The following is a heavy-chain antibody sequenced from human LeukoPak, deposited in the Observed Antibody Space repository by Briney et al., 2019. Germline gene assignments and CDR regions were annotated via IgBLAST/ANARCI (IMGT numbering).Heavy chain of an antibody. V-gene: IGHV3-23*01. CDR2: NSGSGDAT. J-gene: IGHJ4*02. Sequence: GGSLRLSCAASGFTFSTYAMSWVRQAPGKGLEWVSANSGSGDATYYADSVKGRFTISRDKSKNTLYLQMSSLRVEGTALHYCAKSQEDDSSGYHYSDFDYWGQGTLVTVSS. CDR1: GFTFSTYA. D-gene: IGHD3-22*01. CDR3: AKSQEDDSSGYHYSDFDY.